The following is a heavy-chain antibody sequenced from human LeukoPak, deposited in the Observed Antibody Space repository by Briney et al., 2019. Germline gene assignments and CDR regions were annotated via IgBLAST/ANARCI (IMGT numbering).Heavy chain of an antibody. CDR1: GFTFTSSA. Sequence: PVKVSCKASGFTFTSSAMQWVRQARGQRLEWIGWIVVGSGNTNYAQKFQERVTITRDMSTSTAYMELSSLRSEDTAVYYCAAGTPNIVAHDAFDIWGQGTMVTVSS. J-gene: IGHJ3*02. CDR3: AAGTPNIVAHDAFDI. CDR2: IVVGSGNT. V-gene: IGHV1-58*02. D-gene: IGHD5-12*01.